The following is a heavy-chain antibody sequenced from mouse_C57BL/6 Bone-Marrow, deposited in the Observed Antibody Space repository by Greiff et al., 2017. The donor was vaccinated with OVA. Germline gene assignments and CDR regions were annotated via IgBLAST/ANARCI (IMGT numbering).Heavy chain of an antibody. D-gene: IGHD1-1*01. V-gene: IGHV14-4*01. Sequence: VQLQQSGAELVRPGASVKLSCTASGFNIKDDYMHWVKQRPEQGLEWIGWIDPENGDTEYASKFQGKATITADTSSNTAYLQLSSLTSEDTAVYYCTLPYGKWFAYWGQGTLVTVSA. J-gene: IGHJ3*01. CDR2: IDPENGDT. CDR3: TLPYGKWFAY. CDR1: GFNIKDDY.